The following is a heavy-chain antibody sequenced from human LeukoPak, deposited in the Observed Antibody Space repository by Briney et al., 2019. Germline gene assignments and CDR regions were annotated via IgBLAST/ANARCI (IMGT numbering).Heavy chain of an antibody. CDR3: AILYYDILTGSRFDP. CDR2: ISAYNGNT. D-gene: IGHD3-9*01. Sequence: ASVKVSCKASGYTFTSYGISWVRQAPGQGLEWMGWISAYNGNTNYAQKLQGRVTMTTDTSTSTAYMELRSLRSDDTAVYYCAILYYDILTGSRFDPWGQGTLVTASS. CDR1: GYTFTSYG. J-gene: IGHJ5*02. V-gene: IGHV1-18*01.